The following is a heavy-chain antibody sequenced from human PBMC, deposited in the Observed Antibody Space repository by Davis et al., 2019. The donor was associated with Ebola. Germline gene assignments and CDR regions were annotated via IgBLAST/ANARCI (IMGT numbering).Heavy chain of an antibody. J-gene: IGHJ4*02. CDR3: ARAGVNSYDSSGYYYDY. CDR2: ISSSSSTI. D-gene: IGHD3-22*01. V-gene: IGHV3-48*02. Sequence: PGGSLRLSCAASGFTFTRYSMNWARQAPGKGLEWASYISSSSSTIYYADSVKGRFTISRDNAKNSLYLQMNSLRDEDTAVYFCARAGVNSYDSSGYYYDYWGQGTLVTVSS. CDR1: GFTFTRYS.